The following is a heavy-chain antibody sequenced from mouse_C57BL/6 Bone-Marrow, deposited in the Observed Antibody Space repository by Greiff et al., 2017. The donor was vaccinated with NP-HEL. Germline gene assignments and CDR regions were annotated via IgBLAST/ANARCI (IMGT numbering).Heavy chain of an antibody. Sequence: EVMLVESGGGLVKPGGSLKLSCAASGFTFSSYAMSWVRPTPEKGLEWVATISDGGSYTYYPDNVTGRFTISRDNAKNNLYRQMSHLKSEDTAMYYCARALNYYGSSSWFAYWGQGTLVTVSA. CDR3: ARALNYYGSSSWFAY. D-gene: IGHD1-1*01. V-gene: IGHV5-4*03. J-gene: IGHJ3*01. CDR2: ISDGGSYT. CDR1: GFTFSSYA.